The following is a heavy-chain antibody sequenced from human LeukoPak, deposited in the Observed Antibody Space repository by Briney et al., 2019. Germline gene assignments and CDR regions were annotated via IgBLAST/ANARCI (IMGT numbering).Heavy chain of an antibody. D-gene: IGHD5-24*01. CDR3: ARDPTEMATAYFDY. V-gene: IGHV3-11*04. CDR1: GFTFSDYY. Sequence: GGSLRLSWAASGFTFSDYYMSWIRQAPGKGLEWVSYISSSGSTIYYADSVKGRFTISRDNAKNSLYLQMNSLRAEDTAVYYCARDPTEMATAYFDYWGQGTLVTVSS. CDR2: ISSSGSTI. J-gene: IGHJ4*02.